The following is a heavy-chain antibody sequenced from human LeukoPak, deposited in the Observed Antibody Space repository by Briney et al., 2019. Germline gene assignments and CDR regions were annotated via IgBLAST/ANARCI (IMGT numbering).Heavy chain of an antibody. J-gene: IGHJ6*03. CDR1: GFTFSSYG. CDR3: AKRVSYSKGPFYYMDV. V-gene: IGHV3-30*02. D-gene: IGHD4-11*01. CDR2: IRYDGSNK. Sequence: PGGSLRLSCAASGFTFSSYGMHWVRQAPGKGLEWVAFIRYDGSNKYYADSVKGQFTISRDNSKNTLYLQMNSLRAEDTAVYYCAKRVSYSKGPFYYMDVWGKGTTVTVSS.